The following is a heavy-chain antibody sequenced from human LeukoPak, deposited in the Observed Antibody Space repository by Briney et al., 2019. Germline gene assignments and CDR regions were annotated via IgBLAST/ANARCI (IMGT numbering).Heavy chain of an antibody. Sequence: PSETLSLTCTVSGGSISIYYWSWIRQPPGKGLEWIGYIYYSGSTNYNPSLKSRVTISVDTSKNQFSLKLSSVTAADTAVYYCARGKRGYSYGIFDYWGQGTLVTVSS. D-gene: IGHD5-18*01. CDR2: IYYSGST. CDR3: ARGKRGYSYGIFDY. J-gene: IGHJ4*02. CDR1: GGSISIYY. V-gene: IGHV4-59*01.